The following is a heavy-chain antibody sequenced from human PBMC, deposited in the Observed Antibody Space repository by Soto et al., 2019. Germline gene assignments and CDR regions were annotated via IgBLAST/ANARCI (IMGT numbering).Heavy chain of an antibody. CDR3: AKDRTAAGNAFDI. CDR1: GFTFSSYA. Sequence: GGSLRLSCAASGFTFSSYAMSWVRQAPGKGLEWVSASSGSGGSTYYADSVKGRFTISRDNSKNTLYLQMNSLRAEDTAVYYCAKDRTAAGNAFDIWGQGTMVTVSS. CDR2: SSGSGGST. J-gene: IGHJ3*02. V-gene: IGHV3-23*01. D-gene: IGHD6-13*01.